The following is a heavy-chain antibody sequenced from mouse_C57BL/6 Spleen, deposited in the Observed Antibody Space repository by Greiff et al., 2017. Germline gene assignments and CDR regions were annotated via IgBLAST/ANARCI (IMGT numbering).Heavy chain of an antibody. CDR3: ARHDYSYYAMDY. J-gene: IGHJ4*01. CDR2: ISNGGGST. CDR1: GFTFSDYY. D-gene: IGHD2-4*01. V-gene: IGHV5-12*01. Sequence: EVQRVESGGGLVQPGGSLKLSCAASGFTFSDYYMYWVRQTPEKRLEWVAYISNGGGSTYYPDTVKGRFTISRDNAKNTLYLQMSRLKSEDTAMYYCARHDYSYYAMDYWGQGTSVTVSS.